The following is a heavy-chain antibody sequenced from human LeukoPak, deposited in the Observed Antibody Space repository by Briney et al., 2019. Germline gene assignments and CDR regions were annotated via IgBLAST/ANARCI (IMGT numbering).Heavy chain of an antibody. V-gene: IGHV3-74*03. CDR3: TRDSGYNAFDI. J-gene: IGHJ3*02. CDR2: INSDGSST. D-gene: IGHD5-12*01. Sequence: SGGSLRLSCAASGFPFSNYWMHWVRQVPGKGLEWVSRINSDGSSTKYADSVKGRFTISRDNAKNSLYLQMNSLRGEDTAVYYCTRDSGYNAFDIWGQGTMVTVSS. CDR1: GFPFSNYW.